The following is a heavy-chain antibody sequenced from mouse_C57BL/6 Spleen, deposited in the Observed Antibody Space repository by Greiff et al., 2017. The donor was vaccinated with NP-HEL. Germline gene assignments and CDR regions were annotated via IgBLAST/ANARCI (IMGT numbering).Heavy chain of an antibody. D-gene: IGHD2-4*01. CDR3: ARESTRIALDY. V-gene: IGHV14-2*01. CDR2: IDPKDGDT. J-gene: IGHJ2*01. Sequence: EVQLQQSGAELVKPGASVKLSCTASGYNFKDYYMHWVKQRTGQGLEWIGRIDPKDGDTNYNPKFKGKATLTVDTSSSTAYLQLRSLTSEDTAVYYCARESTRIALDYWGQGTTLTVSS. CDR1: GYNFKDYY.